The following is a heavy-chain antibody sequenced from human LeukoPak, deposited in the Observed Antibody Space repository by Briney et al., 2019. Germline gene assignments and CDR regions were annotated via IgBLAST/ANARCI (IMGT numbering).Heavy chain of an antibody. CDR2: INQDGSQK. CDR1: GFTLSNYW. V-gene: IGHV3-7*02. J-gene: IGHJ4*02. D-gene: IGHD2/OR15-2a*01. Sequence: GGSLRLSCAASGFTLSNYWMTWVRQAPGKGVEWVANINQDGSQKYYVDSVKGRFTISRDNAKNSLFLQLNSLRPEDTAVYYCASGTSTFGYWGQGTLVTVSS. CDR3: ASGTSTFGY.